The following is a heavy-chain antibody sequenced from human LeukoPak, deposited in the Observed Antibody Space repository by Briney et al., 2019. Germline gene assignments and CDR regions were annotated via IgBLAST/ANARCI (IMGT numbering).Heavy chain of an antibody. V-gene: IGHV3-7*01. Sequence: GGSLRVSCAASGFSFSAYWMSWVRQASGKGLEWVANINLDGSEKYYVDSVRGRFTISRDNAKNSLYLQMNSLRDEDAAVYFCARDVKDPLDFWGQGTMVTVSS. CDR2: INLDGSEK. CDR1: GFSFSAYW. CDR3: ARDVKDPLDF. J-gene: IGHJ3*01. D-gene: IGHD3-16*02.